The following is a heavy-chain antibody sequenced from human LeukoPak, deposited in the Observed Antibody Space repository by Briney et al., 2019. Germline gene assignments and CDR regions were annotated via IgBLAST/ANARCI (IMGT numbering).Heavy chain of an antibody. CDR3: AKVTSYYYDSSGGY. CDR2: ISGSGGST. D-gene: IGHD3-22*01. J-gene: IGHJ4*02. V-gene: IGHV3-23*01. CDR1: GFTLSNYA. Sequence: GGSLRLSCAASGFTLSNYAMNWVRQAPGKGLEWVSAISGSGGSTYYADSVKGRFTISRDNSKNTLYLQMNSLRAEDTAVYYCAKVTSYYYDSSGGYWGQGTLVTVSS.